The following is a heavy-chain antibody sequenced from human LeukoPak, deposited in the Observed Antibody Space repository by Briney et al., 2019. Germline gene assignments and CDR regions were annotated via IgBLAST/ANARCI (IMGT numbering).Heavy chain of an antibody. CDR1: GFTFSDYY. CDR3: ARDSSGSPGYFDY. Sequence: GGSLRLSCAASGFTFSDYYMSWVRQAPGKGLEWVSVIYSGGSTYYADSVKGRFTISRDNSKNTLYLQMNSLRAEDTAVYYCARDSSGSPGYFDYWGQGTLVTVSS. V-gene: IGHV3-53*01. CDR2: IYSGGST. D-gene: IGHD3-10*01. J-gene: IGHJ4*02.